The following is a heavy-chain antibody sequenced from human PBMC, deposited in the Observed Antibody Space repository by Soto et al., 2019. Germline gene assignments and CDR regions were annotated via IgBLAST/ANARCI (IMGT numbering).Heavy chain of an antibody. J-gene: IGHJ4*02. Sequence: SETLSLTCAVYGGSFSGYYWTWIRQPPGTGLEWIGEINHSGSTNYNPSLKSRVTMSVDTSKNQFSLKLSSVTAADTAVYYCARGVVGATTAGLFDYWGQGTLVTVSS. V-gene: IGHV4-34*01. CDR1: GGSFSGYY. D-gene: IGHD1-26*01. CDR3: ARGVVGATTAGLFDY. CDR2: INHSGST.